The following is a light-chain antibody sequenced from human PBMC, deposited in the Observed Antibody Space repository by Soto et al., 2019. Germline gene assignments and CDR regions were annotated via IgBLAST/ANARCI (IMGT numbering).Light chain of an antibody. CDR3: SSYAASNNLGV. CDR1: SSDVGGYNY. CDR2: EVS. Sequence: QSALTQPPSASGSPGQSVTISCIGTSSDVGGYNYVSWYQQHPGKAPKLMIYEVSKRPSGVPDRFSGSKSGNTASLTVSGLQAEDEAEYYCSSYAASNNLGVFGGGTKLNVL. J-gene: IGLJ2*01. V-gene: IGLV2-8*01.